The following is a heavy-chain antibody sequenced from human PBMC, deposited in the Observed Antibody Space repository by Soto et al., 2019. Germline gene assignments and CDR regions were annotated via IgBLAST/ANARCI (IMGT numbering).Heavy chain of an antibody. Sequence: QVQLVQSGAEVKKPGSSVKVSCKASGGTFSSYTISWVRQAPGQGLEWMGRIIPILGIANYAQKFQGRVTITADKSTSTDYMELSSLRSEDTAVYYCARAGRVTIFGVVIRVYNWFDPWGQGTLVTVSS. CDR1: GGTFSSYT. V-gene: IGHV1-69*02. CDR3: ARAGRVTIFGVVIRVYNWFDP. J-gene: IGHJ5*02. CDR2: IIPILGIA. D-gene: IGHD3-3*01.